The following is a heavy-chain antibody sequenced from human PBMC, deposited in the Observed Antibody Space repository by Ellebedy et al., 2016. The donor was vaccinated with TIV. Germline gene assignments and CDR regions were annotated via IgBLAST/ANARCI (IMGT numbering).Heavy chain of an antibody. CDR3: AKRGSMVRGGFDY. V-gene: IGHV4-39*07. J-gene: IGHJ4*02. Sequence: MPSETLSLTCTVFGDSISSSGFYWGWIRQPPGKGLEWIGSIYHTESTYYNPSLKTRVTISVDTSKNQFSLMLSSVAAADTAVYYCAKRGSMVRGGFDYWGQGTLVTVSS. CDR1: GDSISSSGFY. CDR2: IYHTEST. D-gene: IGHD3-10*01.